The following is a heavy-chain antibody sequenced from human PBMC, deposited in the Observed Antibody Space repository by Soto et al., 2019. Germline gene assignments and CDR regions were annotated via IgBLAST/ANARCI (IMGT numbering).Heavy chain of an antibody. CDR1: GFTFSDYY. D-gene: IGHD3-16*02. CDR2: ISSSGSTI. CDR3: ARGPYNYVWGSDPPHFDY. J-gene: IGHJ4*02. Sequence: QVQLVESGGGLVKPGGSLRLSCAASGFTFSDYYMSWIRQAQGKGLEWVSDISSSGSTIYYADSMKGRFTISRDNAKKSLYLQMNSLRAEDTAVYYCARGPYNYVWGSDPPHFDYWGQGTLVTVSS. V-gene: IGHV3-11*01.